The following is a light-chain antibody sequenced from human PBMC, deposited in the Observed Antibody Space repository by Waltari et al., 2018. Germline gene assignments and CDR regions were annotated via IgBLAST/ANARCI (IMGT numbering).Light chain of an antibody. J-gene: IGKJ2*01. Sequence: EIVLTQSPAPLSLSPGERATLSCRASQTIGSNFLAWYQQKPGQAPRLLIHGASSRGTDIPDRFSGSGSGTDFTLTINRLEPEDFAMYYCLQYVYAPHTFGQGTNLEIK. CDR3: LQYVYAPHT. CDR1: QTIGSNF. CDR2: GAS. V-gene: IGKV3-20*01.